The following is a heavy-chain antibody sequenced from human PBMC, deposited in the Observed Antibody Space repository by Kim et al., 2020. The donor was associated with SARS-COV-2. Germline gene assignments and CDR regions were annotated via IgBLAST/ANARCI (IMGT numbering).Heavy chain of an antibody. D-gene: IGHD3-10*01. CDR2: IIPILGIA. CDR1: GGTFSSYT. CDR3: ARGSLDYYGSGSYYGAFDY. J-gene: IGHJ4*02. Sequence: SVKVSCKASGGTFSSYTISWVRQAPGQGLEWMGRIIPILGIANYAQKFQGRVTITADKSTSTAYMELSSLRSEDTAVYYCARGSLDYYGSGSYYGAFDYWGQGTLVTVSS. V-gene: IGHV1-69*02.